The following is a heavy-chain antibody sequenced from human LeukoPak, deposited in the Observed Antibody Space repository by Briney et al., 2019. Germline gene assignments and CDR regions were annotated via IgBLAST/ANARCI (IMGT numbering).Heavy chain of an antibody. Sequence: PGGSLRLSCAASGFTVSSNYMSWVSQAPGKGLEWVSVIYSGGSTYYADSVKGRFTISRDNSKNTLYLQMNSLRAEDTAVYYGARVFLEPEPPAYYFDYWGQGTLVTVSS. J-gene: IGHJ4*02. CDR2: IYSGGST. CDR3: ARVFLEPEPPAYYFDY. CDR1: GFTVSSNY. V-gene: IGHV3-53*01. D-gene: IGHD2/OR15-2a*01.